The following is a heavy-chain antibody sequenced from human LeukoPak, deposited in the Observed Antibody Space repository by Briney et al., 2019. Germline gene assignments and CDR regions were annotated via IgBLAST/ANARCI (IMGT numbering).Heavy chain of an antibody. V-gene: IGHV3-23*01. J-gene: IGHJ4*02. D-gene: IGHD3-3*01. CDR3: AKDPHYDFWSGYSPYFDY. CDR1: GITFDNYA. CDR2: ISGSGGST. Sequence: GGSLRLSCAASGITFDNYAMSWVRQAPGKGLEWVSAISGSGGSTYYADSVKGRFTISRDNSKNTLYLQMNSLRAEDTAVYYCAKDPHYDFWSGYSPYFDYWGQGTLVTVSS.